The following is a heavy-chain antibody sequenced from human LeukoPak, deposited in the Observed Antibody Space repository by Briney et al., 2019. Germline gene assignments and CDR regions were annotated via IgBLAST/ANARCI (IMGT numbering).Heavy chain of an antibody. CDR3: AKDLRGSYQEDAFDI. CDR1: GSTFSSYA. D-gene: IGHD1-26*01. CDR2: ISGSGGST. Sequence: GGSLRLSCAASGSTFSSYAMSWDRPAPGQGLEWVSAISGSGGSTYYADSVKGRFTISRDNSKNTLYLQMNSLRAEDTAVYYCAKDLRGSYQEDAFDIWGQGTMVTVSS. V-gene: IGHV3-23*01. J-gene: IGHJ3*02.